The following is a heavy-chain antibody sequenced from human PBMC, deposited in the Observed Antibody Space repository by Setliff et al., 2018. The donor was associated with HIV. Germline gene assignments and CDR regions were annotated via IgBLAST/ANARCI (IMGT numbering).Heavy chain of an antibody. Sequence: GSLRLSCATSGFAFSDYDFHWVRQVTGEGLEWVSAIGTGGDTYYADSVKGRFTISRENAKNSLYLQMNSLRAEDTAVYYCARETQTEYDSSGSHDAFDIWGQGTMVTVSS. CDR2: IGTGGDT. V-gene: IGHV3-13*01. CDR3: ARETQTEYDSSGSHDAFDI. CDR1: GFAFSDYD. D-gene: IGHD3-22*01. J-gene: IGHJ3*02.